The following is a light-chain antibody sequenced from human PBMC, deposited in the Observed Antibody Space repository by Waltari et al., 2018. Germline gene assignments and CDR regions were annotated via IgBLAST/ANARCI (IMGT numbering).Light chain of an antibody. CDR3: QQYFTTPRA. Sequence: DIVMTQSPDSLAVSLGERATVPCRSSQSLLFASNNKNYLAWYQQKPGQPPKLIIYWASTRDSGVPNRFSGSGSGTDFTITISGLQAEDVGVYYCQQYFTTPRAFGQGTKVEIK. CDR1: QSLLFASNNKNY. V-gene: IGKV4-1*01. CDR2: WAS. J-gene: IGKJ1*01.